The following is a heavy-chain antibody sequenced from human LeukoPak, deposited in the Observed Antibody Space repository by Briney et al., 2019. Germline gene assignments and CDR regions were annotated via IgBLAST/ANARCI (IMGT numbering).Heavy chain of an antibody. CDR3: AKRDSSSWSELDY. CDR2: INSDGSST. D-gene: IGHD6-13*01. Sequence: EPGGSLRLARVGSGFTFSTYWMHWVRQAPGKGLVWVARINSDGSSTGYVDSVKGRFTISRDNAKSTVYLQMNSLRAEDTAVYYCAKRDSSSWSELDYWGQGTLVTVSS. J-gene: IGHJ4*02. V-gene: IGHV3-74*01. CDR1: GFTFSTYW.